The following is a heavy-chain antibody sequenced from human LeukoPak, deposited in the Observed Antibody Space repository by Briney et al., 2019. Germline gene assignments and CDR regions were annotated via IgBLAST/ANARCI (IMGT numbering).Heavy chain of an antibody. J-gene: IGHJ4*02. Sequence: SGGSLRLSCAASGFTFSGYAMHWVRQAPGKGLEWVSGISGSAGSTYYADSVKGRFTISRDNSKNTLYLQLNSLRAEDTAVYYCAKGIDYYGSGTLPYWGQGTLVTVSS. CDR3: AKGIDYYGSGTLPY. CDR1: GFTFSGYA. V-gene: IGHV3-23*01. CDR2: ISGSAGST. D-gene: IGHD3-10*01.